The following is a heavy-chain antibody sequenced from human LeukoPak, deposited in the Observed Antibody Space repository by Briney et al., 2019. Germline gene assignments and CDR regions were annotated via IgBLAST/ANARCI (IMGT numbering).Heavy chain of an antibody. CDR3: AKAKDYYGSGSYPDY. Sequence: PGGSLRLSCAASGFTFSSHAMNWVRQPPGKGLEWVSVISVSGGSANYGNSVKGRFTVSRDNSKSTLYLQMNSLRAEDTAIYYCAKAKDYYGSGSYPDYWGQGTLVTVSS. V-gene: IGHV3-23*01. CDR2: ISVSGGSA. D-gene: IGHD3-10*01. CDR1: GFTFSSHA. J-gene: IGHJ4*02.